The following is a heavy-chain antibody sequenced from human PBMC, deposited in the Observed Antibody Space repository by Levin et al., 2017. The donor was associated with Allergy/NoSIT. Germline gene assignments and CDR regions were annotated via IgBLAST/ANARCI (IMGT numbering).Heavy chain of an antibody. CDR3: ARLYSYGCIDY. V-gene: IGHV3-30-3*01. D-gene: IGHD5-18*01. CDR1: GFTFSSYA. J-gene: IGHJ4*02. Sequence: GESLKISCAASGFTFSSYAMHWVRQAPGKGLEWVAVISYDGSNKYYADSVKGRFTISRDNSKNTLYLQMNSLRAEDTAVYYCARLYSYGCIDYWGQGTLVTVSS. CDR2: ISYDGSNK.